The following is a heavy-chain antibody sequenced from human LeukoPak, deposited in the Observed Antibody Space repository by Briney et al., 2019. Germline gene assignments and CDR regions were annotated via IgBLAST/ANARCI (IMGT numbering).Heavy chain of an antibody. D-gene: IGHD3-16*01. Sequence: GGSLRLSCAASGFTFSGYGMHWVRQAPGKGLEWVAVIWYDGSNKYYADSVKGRFTISRDNSKNTLYLQMDSLRAEDTAVYYCARELRESGIMLTFGGVPDDAFDIWGQGTMVTVSS. CDR1: GFTFSGYG. V-gene: IGHV3-33*01. J-gene: IGHJ3*02. CDR2: IWYDGSNK. CDR3: ARELRESGIMLTFGGVPDDAFDI.